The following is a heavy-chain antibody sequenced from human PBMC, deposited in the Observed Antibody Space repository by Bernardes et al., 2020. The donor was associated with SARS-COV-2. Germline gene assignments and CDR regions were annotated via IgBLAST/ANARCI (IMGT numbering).Heavy chain of an antibody. V-gene: IGHV4-34*01. D-gene: IGHD2-2*01. CDR1: GGSFSGYY. Sequence: SETLSLTCAVYGGSFSGYYWSWIRQPPGKGLEWIGEINHSGSTNYNPSLKSRVTISVDTSKNQFSLKLSSVTAADTAVYYCAGAAKGSTGDSAIHDYYYYGMDVWGQGTTVTVSS. CDR3: AGAAKGSTGDSAIHDYYYYGMDV. J-gene: IGHJ6*02. CDR2: INHSGST.